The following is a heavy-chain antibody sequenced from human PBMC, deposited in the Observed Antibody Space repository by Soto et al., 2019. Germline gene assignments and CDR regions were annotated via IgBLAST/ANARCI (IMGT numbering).Heavy chain of an antibody. CDR1: GFTFSSYA. CDR2: ISGSGGST. D-gene: IGHD3-16*01. J-gene: IGHJ3*02. Sequence: GGSLRLSCAASGFTFSSYAMSWVRQAPGKGLEWVSAISGSGGSTYYADSVKGRFTISRDNSKNTLYLQMNSLRAEDTAVYYCAKVRHYDYIWGSYSGAFDIWGQGTMVTVSS. V-gene: IGHV3-23*01. CDR3: AKVRHYDYIWGSYSGAFDI.